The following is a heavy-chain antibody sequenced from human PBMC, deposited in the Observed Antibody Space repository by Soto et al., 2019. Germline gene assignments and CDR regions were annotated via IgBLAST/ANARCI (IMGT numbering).Heavy chain of an antibody. CDR1: GFTFSSYS. V-gene: IGHV3-48*01. CDR2: ISSSSSTI. D-gene: IGHD3-10*01. CDR3: ARESKDYYGSGSYYKLDY. J-gene: IGHJ4*02. Sequence: EVQLVESGGGLVQPGGSLRLSCAASGFTFSSYSMNWVRQAPGKGLEWVSYISSSSSTIYYADSVKGRFNISRDNAKNSLYLQMNRLRAEDTAVYYCARESKDYYGSGSYYKLDYWGQGTLVTVSS.